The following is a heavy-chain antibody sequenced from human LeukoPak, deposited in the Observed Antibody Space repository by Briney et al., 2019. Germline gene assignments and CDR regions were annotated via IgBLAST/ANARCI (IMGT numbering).Heavy chain of an antibody. D-gene: IGHD3-3*01. CDR2: IYYSGST. Sequence: SETLSLTCTVSGGSISSYYWNWIRQPPGKGLEWIGYIYYSGSTNYNPSLKSRATISVDTSKNQFSLKLSSVTAADTAVYYCASFYDFWSGYLNWGQGTLVTVSS. CDR1: GGSISSYY. V-gene: IGHV4-59*08. J-gene: IGHJ4*02. CDR3: ASFYDFWSGYLN.